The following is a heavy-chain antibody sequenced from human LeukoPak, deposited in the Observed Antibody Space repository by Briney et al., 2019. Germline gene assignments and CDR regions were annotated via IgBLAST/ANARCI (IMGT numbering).Heavy chain of an antibody. CDR1: GFTFDDYG. Sequence: GGSLRLSCAASGFTFDDYGMSWVRQAPGKGLEWVSGINWNGGSTGYADSVKGRFTISRDNAKNSLYLQMNSLRAEDTALYYCARGRITMIVVDAFDIWGQGTMVTVS. CDR2: INWNGGST. CDR3: ARGRITMIVVDAFDI. D-gene: IGHD3-22*01. J-gene: IGHJ3*02. V-gene: IGHV3-20*04.